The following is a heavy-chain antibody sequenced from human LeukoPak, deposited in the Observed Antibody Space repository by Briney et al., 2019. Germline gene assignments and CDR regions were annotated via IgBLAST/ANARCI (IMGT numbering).Heavy chain of an antibody. V-gene: IGHV3-48*04. CDR3: ASQYSSSWYGSGY. J-gene: IGHJ4*02. D-gene: IGHD6-13*01. CDR1: GFTFSSYS. Sequence: PGGSLRLSCAASGFTFSSYSMNWVRQAPGKGLEWVSYISSSSSTIYYADSVKGRFTISRDNAKNSLYLQMNSLRAEDTAVYYCASQYSSSWYGSGYWGQGTLVTASS. CDR2: ISSSSSTI.